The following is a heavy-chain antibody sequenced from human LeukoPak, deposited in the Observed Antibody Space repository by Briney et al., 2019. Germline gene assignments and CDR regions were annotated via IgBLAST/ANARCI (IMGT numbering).Heavy chain of an antibody. D-gene: IGHD3-3*01. CDR2: ISSRGITI. CDR3: ARHPSARVFFDY. CDR1: GFTFSSYE. Sequence: PGGSLRLSCAASGFTFSSYEMNWVRQAPGKGLEWVSYISSRGITIYYADSVRGRFAISRDNAKNSLYLQMNSLRAEDTAVYYCARHPSARVFFDYWGQGTLVTVSS. V-gene: IGHV3-48*03. J-gene: IGHJ4*02.